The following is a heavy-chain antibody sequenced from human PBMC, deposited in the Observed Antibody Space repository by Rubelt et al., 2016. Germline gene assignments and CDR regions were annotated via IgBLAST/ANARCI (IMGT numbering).Heavy chain of an antibody. D-gene: IGHD6-13*01. J-gene: IGHJ5*02. CDR3: ARFDSSSPGWFDP. CDR2: ISAYNGNT. V-gene: IGHV1-18*01. Sequence: GWISAYNGNTNYAQKFQGRVTMTTDTSTSTAYMELRSLRSDDTAVYYCARFDSSSPGWFDPWGQGTLVTVSS.